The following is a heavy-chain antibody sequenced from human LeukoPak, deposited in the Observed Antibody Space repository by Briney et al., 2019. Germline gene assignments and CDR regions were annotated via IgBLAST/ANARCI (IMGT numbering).Heavy chain of an antibody. D-gene: IGHD2-2*02. V-gene: IGHV4-39*01. J-gene: IGHJ2*01. Sequence: SETLSLTCTVSGGSISSSSYYWGWIRQPPGKGLEWIGSIYYSGSTYHNPSLKSRVTISVDTSKNQFSLKLSSVTAADTAVYYCARRPLIVYCSSTSCYTSWYFDLWGRGTLVTVSS. CDR2: IYYSGST. CDR3: ARRPLIVYCSSTSCYTSWYFDL. CDR1: GGSISSSSYY.